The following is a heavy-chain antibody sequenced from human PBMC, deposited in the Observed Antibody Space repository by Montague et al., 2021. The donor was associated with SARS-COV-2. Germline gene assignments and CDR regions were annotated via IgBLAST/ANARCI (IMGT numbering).Heavy chain of an antibody. CDR1: DGSVISTYPH. Sequence: SETLSLTCTVSDGSVISTYPHWHWVRQSPGRRLEWIGGYLFHIDTADSNATLRRRVTISVDTSKNQFSLKLTSATAADTAVYYCTRGMDSYRTEYWGQGIQVTVSS. D-gene: IGHD3-16*01. J-gene: IGHJ4*02. CDR2: LFHIDTA. CDR3: TRGMDSYRTEY. V-gene: IGHV4-61*01.